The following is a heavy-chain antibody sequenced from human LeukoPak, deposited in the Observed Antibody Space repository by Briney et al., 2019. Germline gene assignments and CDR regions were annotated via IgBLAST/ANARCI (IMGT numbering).Heavy chain of an antibody. CDR2: INPNSGGT. V-gene: IGHV1-2*02. CDR3: ASFNYGGVDY. J-gene: IGHJ4*02. CDR1: GYTFTDYY. D-gene: IGHD4-23*01. Sequence: ASVKVSCKASGYTFTDYYMHWVRQAPGQGLGWMGWINPNSGGTSYAQKFQGRVTLTRDTSISTAYIELSSLRFDDTAVYYCASFNYGGVDYWGQGTLVTVSS.